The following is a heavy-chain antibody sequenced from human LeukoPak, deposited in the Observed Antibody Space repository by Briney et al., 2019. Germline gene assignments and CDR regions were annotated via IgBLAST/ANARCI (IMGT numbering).Heavy chain of an antibody. CDR3: ARGRVVRGVIIKPGYYFDY. CDR2: INQSGST. Sequence: SETLSLTCAVFGGSFSGYYWSWNRQPPGKGLEWIGEINQSGSTNYNPSLKSRVTISVDTSKNQFSLKLSSVTAADTAVYYCARGRVVRGVIIKPGYYFDYWGQGTLITVSS. V-gene: IGHV4-34*01. CDR1: GGSFSGYY. D-gene: IGHD3-10*01. J-gene: IGHJ4*02.